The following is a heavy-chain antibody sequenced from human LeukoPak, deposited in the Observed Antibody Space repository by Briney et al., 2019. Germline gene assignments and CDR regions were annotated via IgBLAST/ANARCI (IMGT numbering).Heavy chain of an antibody. CDR2: IKQDGSEK. CDR1: GFTFSSYW. V-gene: IGHV3-7*01. J-gene: IGHJ5*02. Sequence: PGGSLRLSCAASGFTFSSYWMSWVRQAPGKGLEWVANIKQDGSEKYYVDSVKGRFTISRDNAKNSLYLQMNSLRAEDTAVYYCARVRWSAAMGTTNWFDPWGQGTLVTVSS. D-gene: IGHD2-2*01. CDR3: ARVRWSAAMGTTNWFDP.